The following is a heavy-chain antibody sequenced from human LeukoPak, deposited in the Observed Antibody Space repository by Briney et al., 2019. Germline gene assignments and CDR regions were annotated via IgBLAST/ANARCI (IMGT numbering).Heavy chain of an antibody. D-gene: IGHD1-7*01. V-gene: IGHV4-38-2*02. CDR2: IYHSGST. J-gene: IGHJ5*02. CDR3: ASYNWNYGENWFDP. CDR1: GYSISSGYY. Sequence: PSETLSLTCTVSGYSISSGYYWGWIRQPPGKGLEWIGSIYHSGSTYYNPSLKSRVTISVDTSKNQFSLKLSSATAADTAVYYCASYNWNYGENWFDPWGQGTLVTVSS.